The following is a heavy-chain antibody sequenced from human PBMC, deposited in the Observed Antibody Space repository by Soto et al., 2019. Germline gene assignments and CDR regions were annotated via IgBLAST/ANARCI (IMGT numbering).Heavy chain of an antibody. CDR2: ISGSGGST. CDR3: AKVKHLKTVATMGPLDY. V-gene: IGHV3-23*01. Sequence: GGSLRLSCAASGFTFSSYAMSWVRQAPGKGLEWVSAISGSGGSTYYADSVKGRFTISRDNSKNTLYLQMNSLRAEDTAVYYCAKVKHLKTVATMGPLDYWGQGTLVTVS. J-gene: IGHJ4*02. CDR1: GFTFSSYA. D-gene: IGHD5-12*01.